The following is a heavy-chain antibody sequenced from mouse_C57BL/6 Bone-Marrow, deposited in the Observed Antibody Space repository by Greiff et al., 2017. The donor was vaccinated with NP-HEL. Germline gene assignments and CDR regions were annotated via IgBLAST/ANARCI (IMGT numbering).Heavy chain of an antibody. CDR1: GYTFTSYW. J-gene: IGHJ4*01. CDR2: IHPNSGST. D-gene: IGHD2-1*01. V-gene: IGHV1-64*01. CDR3: ARRGIYYGNYNYAKDY. Sequence: QVQLQQPGAELVKPGASVKLSCKASGYTFTSYWMHWVKQRPGQGLEWIGMIHPNSGSTNYNEKFKSKATLTVDKSSSTAYMQLSSLTSEDSAVYYCARRGIYYGNYNYAKDYWGQGTSVTVSS.